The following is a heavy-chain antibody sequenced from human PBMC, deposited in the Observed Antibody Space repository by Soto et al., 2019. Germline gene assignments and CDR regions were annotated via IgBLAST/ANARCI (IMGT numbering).Heavy chain of an antibody. CDR2: IFYSGTT. CDR1: GGSVSSGSYY. J-gene: IGHJ4*02. CDR3: ASVSIPYYYPTSGKYYFDY. Sequence: SETLSLTCTVSGGSVSSGSYYWSWIRQPPGMGLEWIGYIFYSGTTNYNPSLKSRVTMSLYTSKNQFSLQLSSVTAADTAVYYCASVSIPYYYPTSGKYYFDYCRQRYLVTVCS. V-gene: IGHV4-61*01. D-gene: IGHD3-22*01.